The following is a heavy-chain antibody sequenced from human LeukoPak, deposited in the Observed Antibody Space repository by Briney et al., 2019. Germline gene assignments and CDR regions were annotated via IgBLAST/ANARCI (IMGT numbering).Heavy chain of an antibody. D-gene: IGHD5-24*01. Sequence: GGSLRLSCEVSGFTFNSYAMTWVRQAPGKGLEWVSGISGSGGSTYYADSVKGRFTISRDNSKNTLYLQMNSLRAEDTAMYYCAKCLDAYTPNRYFDLWGRGTLVTVSS. J-gene: IGHJ2*01. CDR1: GFTFNSYA. CDR3: AKCLDAYTPNRYFDL. CDR2: ISGSGGST. V-gene: IGHV3-23*01.